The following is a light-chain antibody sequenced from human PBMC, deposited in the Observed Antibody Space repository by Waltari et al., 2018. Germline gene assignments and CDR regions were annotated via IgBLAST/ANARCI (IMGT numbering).Light chain of an antibody. CDR1: QSTADW. J-gene: IGKJ2*01. CDR3: QQYASYPYT. V-gene: IGKV1-5*03. CDR2: KAS. Sequence: DIQLTQSPSTLSASVGARVTITCRASQSTADWLAWYQQKPGKAPKLLIYKASSVDMGVPSRFSGSGSGTEFTLTISSLQPDDFATYHCQQYASYPYTFGQGTKLEIK.